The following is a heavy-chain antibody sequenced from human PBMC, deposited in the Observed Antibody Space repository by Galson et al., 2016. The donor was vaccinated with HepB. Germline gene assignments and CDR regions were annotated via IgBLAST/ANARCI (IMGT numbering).Heavy chain of an antibody. CDR3: TKKVTISGTGDY. CDR2: ISGSGGDT. D-gene: IGHD5-24*01. J-gene: IGHJ4*02. Sequence: SLRLSCAASGFAFYSFDMSWVRQAPGKGLEWVSSISGSGGDTYYTDSVKGRFTVSRDNSKNTLYLHMNNPGAEDTAVYYCTKKVTISGTGDYWGQGTLVSVSA. CDR1: GFAFYSFD. V-gene: IGHV3-23*01.